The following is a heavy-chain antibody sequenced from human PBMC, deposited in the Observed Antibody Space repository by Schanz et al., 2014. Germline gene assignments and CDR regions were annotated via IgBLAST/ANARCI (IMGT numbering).Heavy chain of an antibody. Sequence: QVQLQESGPGLVKPSETLSLTCTVSGGSISSYYWNWIRQPPGKGLECIGYIYYSVTTNYNPSLKSRVTISVDTSKNQFSLKLSSVTAADTAVYYCARGHIIDYWGQGTLVTVSS. CDR3: ARGHIIDY. J-gene: IGHJ4*02. D-gene: IGHD1-20*01. V-gene: IGHV4-59*01. CDR1: GGSISSYY. CDR2: IYYSVTT.